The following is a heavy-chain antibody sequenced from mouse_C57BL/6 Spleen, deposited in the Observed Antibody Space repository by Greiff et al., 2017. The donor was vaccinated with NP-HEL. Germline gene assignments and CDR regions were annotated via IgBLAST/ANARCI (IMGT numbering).Heavy chain of an antibody. CDR2: IYPSDSET. CDR3: ARTDY. J-gene: IGHJ2*01. V-gene: IGHV1-61*01. Sequence: QVQLQQPGAELVRPGSSVKLSCKASGYTFTSYWMDWVKQRPGQGHEWIGNIYPSDSETHYNQKFKDKATLTVDKSSSTAYMQLSSLTSEDSAVYYCARTDYWGQGTTLTVSS. CDR1: GYTFTSYW.